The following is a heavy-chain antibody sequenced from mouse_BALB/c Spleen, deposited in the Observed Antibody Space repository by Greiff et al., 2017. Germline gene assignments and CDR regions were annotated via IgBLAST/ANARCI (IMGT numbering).Heavy chain of an antibody. Sequence: LKQPGSELVRPGASVKLSCKASGYTFTSYWMHWVKQRPGQGLEWIGNIYPGSGSTNYDEKFKSKATLTVDTSSSTAYMQLSSLTSEDSAVYYCTRDYYGSRRGYFDYWGQGTTLTVSS. CDR2: IYPGSGST. CDR1: GYTFTSYW. D-gene: IGHD1-1*01. CDR3: TRDYYGSRRGYFDY. J-gene: IGHJ2*01. V-gene: IGHV1S22*01.